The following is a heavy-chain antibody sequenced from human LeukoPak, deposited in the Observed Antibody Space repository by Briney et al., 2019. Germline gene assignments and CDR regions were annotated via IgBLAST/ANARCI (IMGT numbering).Heavy chain of an antibody. CDR3: FQSGGMDI. V-gene: IGHV3-74*01. CDR2: INSDGSST. Sequence: GGSLRLSCAASGFTFRTFSMHWVREAPGKGLVWVSRINSDGSSTNYADSVKGRFTISRDNAKNTLYPQMNSLRAEDTAVYYCFQSGGMDIWGQGTTVTVSS. J-gene: IGHJ6*02. CDR1: GFTFRTFS.